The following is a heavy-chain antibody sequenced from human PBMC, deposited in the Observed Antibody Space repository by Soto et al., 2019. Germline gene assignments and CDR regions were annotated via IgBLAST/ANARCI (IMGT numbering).Heavy chain of an antibody. CDR2: IYYSGST. CDR3: ARRYSSSLDV. J-gene: IGHJ6*02. CDR1: GGSISSYY. Sequence: PSETLSLTCTVSGGSISSYYWSWIRQPPGKGLEWIGYIYYSGSTNYNPSLKSRVTISVDTSKNKFSLKLSSVTAADTAVYYCARRYSSSLDVWGQGTTVTVSS. V-gene: IGHV4-59*08. D-gene: IGHD6-13*01.